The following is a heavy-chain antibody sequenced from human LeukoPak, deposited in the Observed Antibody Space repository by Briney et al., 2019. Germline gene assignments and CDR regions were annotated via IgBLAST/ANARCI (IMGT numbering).Heavy chain of an antibody. D-gene: IGHD2-21*02. CDR1: GASVNSGSYY. V-gene: IGHV4-61*01. Sequence: SETLSLTCAVSGASVNSGSYYWSWIRQHPGKGLEWIGYIYYTGITNYNPSLKSRVTISVDTSKNQFSLNLNSVTAADTTVYYCATSQCGSDCYLAGDYWGQGTLVTVSS. CDR2: IYYTGIT. CDR3: ATSQCGSDCYLAGDY. J-gene: IGHJ4*02.